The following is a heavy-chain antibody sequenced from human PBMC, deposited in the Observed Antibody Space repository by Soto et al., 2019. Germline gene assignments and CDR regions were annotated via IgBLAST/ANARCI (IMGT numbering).Heavy chain of an antibody. D-gene: IGHD6-13*01. CDR1: GGSISSYY. V-gene: IGHV4-59*01. J-gene: IGHJ5*02. Sequence: SETLSLTCTVSGGSISSYYWSWIRQPPGKGLEWIGYIYYSGSTNYNPSLKSRVTISVDTSKNQFSLKLSSVTAADTAVYYCARVPSSSWYLSWFDPWGQGTLVTVSS. CDR3: ARVPSSSWYLSWFDP. CDR2: IYYSGST.